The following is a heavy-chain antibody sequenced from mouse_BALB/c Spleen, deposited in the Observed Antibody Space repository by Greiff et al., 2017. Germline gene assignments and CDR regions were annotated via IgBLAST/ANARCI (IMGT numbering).Heavy chain of an antibody. CDR2: ISNGGGST. J-gene: IGHJ2*01. D-gene: IGHD2-2*01. CDR3: AGQSEEGYDEGYYMDY. CDR1: GFTFSSYT. Sequence: EVLLVESGGGLVQPGGSLKLSCAASGFTFSSYTMSWVRQTPAKRLEWVAYISNGGGSTYYPDTVKGRFTISRDNAKNTLYLLMSSLKSEDTAMYYCAGQSEEGYDEGYYMDYWGQGTTLTVSS. V-gene: IGHV5-12-2*01.